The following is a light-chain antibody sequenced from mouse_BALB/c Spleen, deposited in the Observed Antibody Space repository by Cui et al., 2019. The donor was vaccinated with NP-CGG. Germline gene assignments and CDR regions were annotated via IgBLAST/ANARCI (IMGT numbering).Light chain of an antibody. Sequence: AVVTQEPALTTPPGEKVTLTLRSSTGVATTGNYANWVQEKPDHLFTGLIGGTNNRAPGVPARFSGSLIGDKAALTITGAQTEDEAIYFCTLWYSNHWVFGGGTKLTVL. CDR3: TLWYSNHWV. CDR1: TGVATTGNY. V-gene: IGLV1*01. CDR2: GTN. J-gene: IGLJ1*01.